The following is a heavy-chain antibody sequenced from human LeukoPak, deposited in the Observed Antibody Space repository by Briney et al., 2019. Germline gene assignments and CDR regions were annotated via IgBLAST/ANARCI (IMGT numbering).Heavy chain of an antibody. CDR2: IYYSGST. Sequence: SETLSLTCTVSGGSISSYYWSWIRQPPGKGLEWIGYIYYSGSTNYNPSLKSRVTISVDTSKNQFSLKLSSVTAADTAVYYCARGHTPSGVDSYYNEDIWGQGTMVTVSS. J-gene: IGHJ3*02. D-gene: IGHD3-10*01. CDR1: GGSISSYY. CDR3: ARGHTPSGVDSYYNEDI. V-gene: IGHV4-59*01.